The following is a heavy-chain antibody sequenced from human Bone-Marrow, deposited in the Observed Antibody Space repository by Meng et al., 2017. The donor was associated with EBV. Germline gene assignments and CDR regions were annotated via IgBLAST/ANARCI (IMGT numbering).Heavy chain of an antibody. CDR1: GGSISNYY. CDR2: IYYSGNT. V-gene: IGHV4-59*01. D-gene: IGHD5-12*01. J-gene: IGHJ4*02. Sequence: QVRLQESCPELVKPSENLCLTCTVSGGSISNYYWSWIRQPSGKGLEWIGYIYYSGNTNYNPSLKSRVTISVDTSKNQFSLTLSSVTAADTAAYYCARDQTNGYGGVYFDYWGQGTLVTVSS. CDR3: ARDQTNGYGGVYFDY.